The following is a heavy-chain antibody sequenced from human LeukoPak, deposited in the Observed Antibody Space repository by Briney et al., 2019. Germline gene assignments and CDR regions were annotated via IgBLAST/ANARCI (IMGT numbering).Heavy chain of an antibody. J-gene: IGHJ5*02. CDR3: ARDENTIAVAGDWFDP. V-gene: IGHV3-33*08. Sequence: PGGSLRLSCAASGFTFSSYGMHWVRQAPGKGLEWVAVIWYDGSNKYYADSVKGRFTISRDNSKNTLYLQMNSLRAEDTAVYYCARDENTIAVAGDWFDPWGQGTLVTVSS. CDR2: IWYDGSNK. D-gene: IGHD6-19*01. CDR1: GFTFSSYG.